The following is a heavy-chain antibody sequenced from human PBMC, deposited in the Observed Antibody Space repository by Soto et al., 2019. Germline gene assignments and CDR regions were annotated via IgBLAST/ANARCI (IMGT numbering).Heavy chain of an antibody. CDR2: IYYSGST. CDR1: GGSISSGGYY. CDR3: ARSPRPTGCGGDCYSGWYFDL. Sequence: SETLSLTCTVSGGSISSGGYYWSWIRQHPGKDLEWVGYIYYSGSTYYNPSLKSRVTISVDTSKNQFSLKLSSVTAADTAVYYCARSPRPTGCGGDCYSGWYFDLWGRGTLVTVSS. V-gene: IGHV4-31*03. J-gene: IGHJ2*01. D-gene: IGHD2-21*02.